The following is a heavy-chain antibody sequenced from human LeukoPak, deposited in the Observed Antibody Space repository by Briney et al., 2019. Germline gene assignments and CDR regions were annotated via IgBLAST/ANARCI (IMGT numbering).Heavy chain of an antibody. Sequence: PGRSLRLSCAASGFTFSSYGMHWVRQPPGRGLEWVAVIWYDGSNKYYADSVKGRFTISRDNSKNTLYLQMNSLRAEDTAVYYCAKDHYYDSSGHHLEYFQHWGQGTLVTVSS. CDR3: AKDHYYDSSGHHLEYFQH. D-gene: IGHD3-22*01. J-gene: IGHJ1*01. V-gene: IGHV3-33*06. CDR1: GFTFSSYG. CDR2: IWYDGSNK.